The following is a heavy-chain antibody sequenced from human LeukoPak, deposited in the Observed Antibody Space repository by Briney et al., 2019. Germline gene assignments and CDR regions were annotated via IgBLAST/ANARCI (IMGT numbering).Heavy chain of an antibody. Sequence: GGSLRLSCAASGFTFSSYSMNWVRQAPGKGLEWVSSISSGSSYIYYADSVKGRFTISRDNAKNSLYLQMNSLRAEDTAVYYCARVGGIVGATTRHYYYYGMDVWGQGTTVTVSS. J-gene: IGHJ6*02. D-gene: IGHD1-26*01. CDR3: ARVGGIVGATTRHYYYYGMDV. V-gene: IGHV3-21*01. CDR2: ISSGSSYI. CDR1: GFTFSSYS.